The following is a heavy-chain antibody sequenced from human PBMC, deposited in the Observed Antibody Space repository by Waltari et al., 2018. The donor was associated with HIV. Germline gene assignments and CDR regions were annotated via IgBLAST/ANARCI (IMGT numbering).Heavy chain of an antibody. CDR2: IYYTGNT. Sequence: QVQLQESGPGLVKPSETLSLTCTVSGGSISSYFWSWIRQPPGKGLEWFVYIYYTGNTNYTPSLKSRVTISVDTSKNQFSLKLTSLTAADTAVYYCAGVEYSTSGPGYWGQGTLVTVSS. CDR1: GGSISSYF. D-gene: IGHD6-6*01. CDR3: AGVEYSTSGPGY. V-gene: IGHV4-59*01. J-gene: IGHJ4*02.